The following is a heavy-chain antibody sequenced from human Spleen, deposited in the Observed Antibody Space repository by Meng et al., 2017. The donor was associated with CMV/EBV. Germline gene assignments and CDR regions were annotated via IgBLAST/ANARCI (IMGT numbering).Heavy chain of an antibody. Sequence: GSLRLSCTVSGGSISSSSYYWGWIRQPPGKGLEWIGSIYYSGSTYYNPSLKSRVTISVDTSKNQFSLKLSSVTAADTAVYFCARGVDYYYGMDVWGQGTTVTVSS. V-gene: IGHV4-39*07. CDR2: IYYSGST. J-gene: IGHJ6*02. D-gene: IGHD3-10*01. CDR1: GGSISSSSYY. CDR3: ARGVDYYYGMDV.